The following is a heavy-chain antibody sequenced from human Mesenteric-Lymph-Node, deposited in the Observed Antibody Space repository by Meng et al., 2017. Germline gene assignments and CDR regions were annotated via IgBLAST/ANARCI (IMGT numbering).Heavy chain of an antibody. V-gene: IGHV3-48*03. J-gene: IGHJ4*01. CDR3: ARGYCAGDCYSHFLH. CDR1: GFTFSGSE. Sequence: GGSLRLSCAASGFTFSGSEMNWVHQAPGKGLEWVSYISASGSSVYYTDSVKGRFTVSRDNAKNSLYLEMKSLRAEDTAIYYCARGYCAGDCYSHFLHWGHGNRVNGSS. CDR2: ISASGSSV. D-gene: IGHD2-21*02.